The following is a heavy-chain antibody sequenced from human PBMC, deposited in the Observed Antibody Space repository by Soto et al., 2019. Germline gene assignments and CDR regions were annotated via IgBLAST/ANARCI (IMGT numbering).Heavy chain of an antibody. D-gene: IGHD3-10*01. Sequence: VSVKVSCKASGYTFTSYYMHWVRQAPGQGLEWMGIINPSGASTSYAQKFQGRVTMTRDTSTSTVYMELSSLRSEDTAVYYCARDLQGGYYGSVSVYFDXWGQVTLVTVSX. V-gene: IGHV1-46*01. CDR2: INPSGAST. J-gene: IGHJ4*02. CDR1: GYTFTSYY. CDR3: ARDLQGGYYGSVSVYFDX.